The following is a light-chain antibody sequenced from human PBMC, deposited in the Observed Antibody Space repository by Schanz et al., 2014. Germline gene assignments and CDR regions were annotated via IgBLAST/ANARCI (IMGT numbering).Light chain of an antibody. J-gene: IGLJ3*02. CDR2: DVS. Sequence: QSALTQPASVSGSPGQSITISCTGTSSDVGGYNYVSWHQQHPGKAPKLMIYDVSNRPSGVSNRFSGSKSGNTASLTISGLQAEDEADYYCCSYAGSLWVFGGGTKLTVL. CDR3: CSYAGSLWV. V-gene: IGLV2-14*03. CDR1: SSDVGGYNY.